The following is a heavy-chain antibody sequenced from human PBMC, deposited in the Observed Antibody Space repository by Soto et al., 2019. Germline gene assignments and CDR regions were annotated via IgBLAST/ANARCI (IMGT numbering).Heavy chain of an antibody. Sequence: SVKVSCKASGGTFSSYAISWVRQAPGQGLEWMGGIIPIFGTANYAQKFQGRVTITADESTSTAYMELSSLRSEDTAVYYCARDSVDTAMVDYYYYGMDVWGQGTTVTVSS. CDR3: ARDSVDTAMVDYYYYGMDV. D-gene: IGHD5-18*01. J-gene: IGHJ6*02. CDR1: GGTFSSYA. V-gene: IGHV1-69*13. CDR2: IIPIFGTA.